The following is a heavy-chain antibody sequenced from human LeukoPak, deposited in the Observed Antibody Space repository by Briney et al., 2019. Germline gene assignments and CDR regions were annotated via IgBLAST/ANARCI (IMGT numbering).Heavy chain of an antibody. J-gene: IGHJ4*02. Sequence: GGSLRLSCAASGFTFSSYAMSWVRQAPGKGLEWVSAISGSGGSTYYADSVKGRFTISRDNSKNTLYLQMNSLRAEDTAVYYCAKAPRYYYDSSGYFDYWGQGTLVTVSS. CDR3: AKAPRYYYDSSGYFDY. CDR1: GFTFSSYA. D-gene: IGHD3-22*01. CDR2: ISGSGGST. V-gene: IGHV3-23*01.